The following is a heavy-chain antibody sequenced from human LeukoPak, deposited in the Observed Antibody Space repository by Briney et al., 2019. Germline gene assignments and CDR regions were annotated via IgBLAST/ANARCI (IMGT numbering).Heavy chain of an antibody. J-gene: IGHJ3*02. CDR1: GFTFSTYA. CDR3: ARDFRELGGMRDAFDI. CDR2: ISSGGVST. D-gene: IGHD3-10*01. V-gene: IGHV3-23*01. Sequence: GGSLRLSYAASGFTFSTYAMTWVRQAPGKGLEWVSAISSGGVSTYYADSVKGRFTISRDNSKNTLYLQMNGLRAEDTAVYYCARDFRELGGMRDAFDIWGQGTMVTVSS.